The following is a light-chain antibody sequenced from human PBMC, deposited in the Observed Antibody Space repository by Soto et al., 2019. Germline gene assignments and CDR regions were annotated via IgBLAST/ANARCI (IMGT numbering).Light chain of an antibody. Sequence: PVLTQSPSASASLGASVKLTCTLSSGHSNYAIAWHQQQSEKGPRYLMKLNSDGSHSKGDGIPDRFSGSSSGAERYLTISSLQSEDEADYYCQTWGSGIVVFGGGTQLTVL. CDR3: QTWGSGIVV. CDR1: SGHSNYA. J-gene: IGLJ2*01. V-gene: IGLV4-69*01. CDR2: LNSDGSH.